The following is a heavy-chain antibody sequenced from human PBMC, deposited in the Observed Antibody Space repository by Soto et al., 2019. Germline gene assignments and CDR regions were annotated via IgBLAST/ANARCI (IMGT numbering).Heavy chain of an antibody. CDR3: ARVAAGGAFDI. V-gene: IGHV1-46*01. CDR2: INPIGGST. CDR1: GYTFTTYY. D-gene: IGHD3-16*01. J-gene: IGHJ3*02. Sequence: ASVKVSCKAPGYTFTTYYMHWVRQAPGQGLEWMGIINPIGGSTTYTQRFQGRVTMTRDTSTSTVYMELSSLRSEDTAIYYCARVAAGGAFDIWGQGTMVSVSS.